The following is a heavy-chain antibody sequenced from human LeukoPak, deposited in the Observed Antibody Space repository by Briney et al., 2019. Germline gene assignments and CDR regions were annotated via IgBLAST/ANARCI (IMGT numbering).Heavy chain of an antibody. V-gene: IGHV4-39*07. CDR2: IYYSGST. D-gene: IGHD3-3*01. J-gene: IGHJ4*02. CDR1: GGSISSSSYY. CDR3: ARDSSPYDFWSGYYYY. Sequence: PSETLSLTCTVSGGSISSSSYYWGWIRRPPGKGLEWIGSIYYSGSTYYNPSLKSRVTTSVDTSKNQFSLKLSSVTAADTAVYYCARDSSPYDFWSGYYYYWGQGTLVTVSS.